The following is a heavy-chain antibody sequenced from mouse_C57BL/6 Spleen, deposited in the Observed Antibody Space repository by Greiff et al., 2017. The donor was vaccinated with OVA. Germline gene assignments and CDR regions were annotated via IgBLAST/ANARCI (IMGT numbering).Heavy chain of an antibody. V-gene: IGHV3-6*01. CDR3: ARGGVVATDYALDY. CDR1: GYSITSGYY. J-gene: IGHJ4*01. D-gene: IGHD1-1*01. CDR2: ISYDGSN. Sequence: QSGPGLVKPSQSLSLTCSVTGYSITSGYYWNWIRQFPGNKLEWMGYISYDGSNNYNPSLNNRISITRDTSKNQFLLKMNSVTTEDTATYYCARGGVVATDYALDYWGQGTSVTVSS.